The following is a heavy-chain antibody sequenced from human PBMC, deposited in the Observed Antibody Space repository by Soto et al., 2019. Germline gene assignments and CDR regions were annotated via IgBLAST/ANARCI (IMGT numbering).Heavy chain of an antibody. J-gene: IGHJ6*02. Sequence: QVQLVESGGGVVQPGRSLRLSCAASGFTFSSYAIHGVRQAPGKGLEWVAVISYDGSNKYYAVSVKGRFTISRDNSKNTHYLQMNSLRAEDTAVYYCARDLGGSGNPPHHVGYYYYYHGMDVWGQGTTVTVSS. CDR1: GFTFSSYA. CDR2: ISYDGSNK. CDR3: ARDLGGSGNPPHHVGYYYYYHGMDV. D-gene: IGHD3-10*01. V-gene: IGHV3-30-3*01.